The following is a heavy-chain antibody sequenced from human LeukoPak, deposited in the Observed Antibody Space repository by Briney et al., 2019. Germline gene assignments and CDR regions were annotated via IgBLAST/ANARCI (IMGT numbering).Heavy chain of an antibody. CDR1: GFTFSTYA. Sequence: GGSLRLSCAASGFTFSTYAMNWVRQAPGKGLEWVSSISAGDESTYSADSVKGRFIISRDNSKNTLYLQMNGLRAEDTAIYYCAKGEGGSCSSSSCSASFDYWGQGTLVTVSS. CDR2: ISAGDEST. D-gene: IGHD2-15*01. V-gene: IGHV3-23*01. CDR3: AKGEGGSCSSSSCSASFDY. J-gene: IGHJ4*02.